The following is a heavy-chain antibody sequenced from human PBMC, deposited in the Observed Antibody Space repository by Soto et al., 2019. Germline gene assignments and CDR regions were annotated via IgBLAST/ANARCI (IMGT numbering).Heavy chain of an antibody. CDR2: ISYDGSNK. D-gene: IGHD4-17*01. Sequence: GGSLRLSCAASGFTFSSYGMRWVRQAPGKGLEWVAVISYDGSNKYYADSVKGRFTISRDNSKNTLYLQMNSLRAEDTAVYYCAKVQYGDPFDYWGQGTLVTVSS. V-gene: IGHV3-30*18. CDR1: GFTFSSYG. J-gene: IGHJ4*02. CDR3: AKVQYGDPFDY.